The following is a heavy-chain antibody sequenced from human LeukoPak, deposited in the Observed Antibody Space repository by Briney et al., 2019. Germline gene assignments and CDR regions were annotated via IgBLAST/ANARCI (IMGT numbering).Heavy chain of an antibody. CDR1: GGSISSYY. CDR3: ARLGPGYDSSGYYYFDY. D-gene: IGHD3-22*01. V-gene: IGHV4-59*08. J-gene: IGHJ4*02. Sequence: SETLSLTCTVSGGSISSYYWSWIRQPPGKGLEWIGYIYYSGSTNYNPSLKSRVPISVDTSKNQFSLKLSSVTAADTAVYYCARLGPGYDSSGYYYFDYWGQGTLVTVSS. CDR2: IYYSGST.